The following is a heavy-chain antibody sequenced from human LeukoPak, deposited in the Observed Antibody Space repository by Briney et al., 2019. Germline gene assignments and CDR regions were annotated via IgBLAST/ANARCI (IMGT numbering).Heavy chain of an antibody. CDR3: ARDHRLRRYLPLGYDP. CDR2: IYRSRST. J-gene: IGHJ5*02. CDR1: GGSISSSNW. V-gene: IGHV4-4*02. Sequence: SETLSLTCAVAGGSISSSNWCSWVHQPPEKRLVGICKIYRSRSTNYHPPLKSPTTISVDKYKNQFSLTLSSVTGEDTAVYYCARDHRLRRYLPLGYDPWGQGTLVTVSS. D-gene: IGHD3-9*01.